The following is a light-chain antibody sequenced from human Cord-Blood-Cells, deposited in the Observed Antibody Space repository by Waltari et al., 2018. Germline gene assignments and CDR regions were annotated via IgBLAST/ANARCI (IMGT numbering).Light chain of an antibody. CDR3: SSYTSSSTWV. CDR2: DVS. CDR1: SSDDGGYHY. V-gene: IGLV2-14*01. J-gene: IGLJ3*02. Sequence: QSALTQPASVSGSPGQSITISCTGTSSDDGGYHYVPCYQQHQGKAPKLMFYDVSKRPSGVSNRFSGSKSGNTASLTISGLQAEDEADYYCSSYTSSSTWVFGGGTKLTVL.